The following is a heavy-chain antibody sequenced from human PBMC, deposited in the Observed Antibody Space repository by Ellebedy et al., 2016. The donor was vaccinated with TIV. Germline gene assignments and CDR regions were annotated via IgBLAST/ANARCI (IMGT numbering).Heavy chain of an antibody. CDR3: ARGGSWYELYYYYYMDV. CDR2: MNPNSGNT. D-gene: IGHD3-10*01. V-gene: IGHV1-8*01. Sequence: ASVKVSXXASGYTFTSYDINWVRQATGQGLEWMGWMNPNSGNTGYAQKFQGRVTMTRNTSISTAYMELSSLRSEDTVVYYCARGGSWYELYYYYYMDVWGKGTTVTVSS. CDR1: GYTFTSYD. J-gene: IGHJ6*03.